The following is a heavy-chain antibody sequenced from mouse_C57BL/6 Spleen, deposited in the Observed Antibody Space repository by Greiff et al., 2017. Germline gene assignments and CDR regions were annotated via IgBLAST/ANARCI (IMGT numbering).Heavy chain of an antibody. J-gene: IGHJ2*01. CDR3: ARRRGKGDFDY. CDR1: GYTFTDYY. V-gene: IGHV1-26*01. CDR2: INPNNGGT. Sequence: VQLQQSGPELVKPGASVKISCKASGYTFTDYYMNWVKQSHGKSLEWIGDINPNNGGTSYNQKFKGKATLTVDKSSSTAYMELRSLTSEDSAVYYCARRRGKGDFDYWGQGTTLTVSS.